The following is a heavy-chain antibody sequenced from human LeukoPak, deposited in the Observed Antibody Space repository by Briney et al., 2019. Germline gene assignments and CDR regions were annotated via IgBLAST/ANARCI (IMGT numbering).Heavy chain of an antibody. CDR3: ANMKESLVGATSCFFY. CDR2: ISNDGSNK. CDR1: GFTFSAYG. J-gene: IGHJ4*02. Sequence: GRSLRLSCAASGFTFSAYGMHWVRQAPGKGLEWVAVISNDGSNKYNADSVKGRFTISRDNSKNTLYLQMNSLRAEDTAVYYCANMKESLVGATSCFFYWGQGTLVTVSS. V-gene: IGHV3-30-3*01. D-gene: IGHD1-26*01.